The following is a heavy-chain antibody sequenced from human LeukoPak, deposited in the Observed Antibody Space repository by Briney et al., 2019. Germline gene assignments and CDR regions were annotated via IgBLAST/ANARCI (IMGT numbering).Heavy chain of an antibody. CDR1: GGSFSGYY. CDR2: INHSGST. D-gene: IGHD2-21*01. V-gene: IGHV4-34*01. Sequence: SETLSLTCAVYGGSFSGYYWSWIRHPPGKGLEWIGEINHSGSTNYNPSLKSRVTISVDTSKNQFSLKLTSVTAADTAVYYCASGGGEANYWGQGTLVTVSS. J-gene: IGHJ4*02. CDR3: ASGGGEANY.